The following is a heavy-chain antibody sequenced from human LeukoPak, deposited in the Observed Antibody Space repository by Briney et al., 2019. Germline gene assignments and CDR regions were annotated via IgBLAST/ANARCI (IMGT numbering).Heavy chain of an antibody. CDR2: INPFSGVT. J-gene: IGHJ4*02. Sequence: ASVKVSCKASGYTFTGYYIHWVRRAPGQGLEWMGWINPFSGVTKYARNFQGRVTMTRDSSISTAYMELSSPRSDDTAVYYCTREGHSTSSFDYWGQGTLVPVSS. CDR1: GYTFTGYY. D-gene: IGHD6-6*01. V-gene: IGHV1-2*02. CDR3: TREGHSTSSFDY.